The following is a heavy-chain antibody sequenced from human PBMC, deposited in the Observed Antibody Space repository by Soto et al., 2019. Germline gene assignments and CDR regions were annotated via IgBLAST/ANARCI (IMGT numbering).Heavy chain of an antibody. J-gene: IGHJ4*02. CDR3: ARPYYYGSGSYCTGDSYYFDY. V-gene: IGHV1-69*13. CDR2: IIPIFGTA. Sequence: GASVKVSCKASGGTFSSHAISWVRQAPGQGLEWMGGIIPIFGTANYAQKFQGRVTITADESTSTASMELSSLRSEDTAVYYCARPYYYGSGSYCTGDSYYFDYWGQGTLVTVSS. CDR1: GGTFSSHA. D-gene: IGHD3-10*01.